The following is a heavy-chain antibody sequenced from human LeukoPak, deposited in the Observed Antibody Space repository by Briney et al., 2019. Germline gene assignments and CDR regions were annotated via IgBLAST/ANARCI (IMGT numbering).Heavy chain of an antibody. V-gene: IGHV1-2*02. J-gene: IGHJ6*03. CDR2: INPNSGGT. CDR1: GYTFTGYY. CDR3: ASPGYSYGTYMDV. Sequence: ASVKVSCKASGYTFTGYYMHWVRQAPGQGLEWMGWINPNSGGTNYAQKFQGRVTMTRDTSISTAYMELSSLRSEDTAVYYCASPGYSYGTYMDVWGKGTTVTVSS. D-gene: IGHD5-18*01.